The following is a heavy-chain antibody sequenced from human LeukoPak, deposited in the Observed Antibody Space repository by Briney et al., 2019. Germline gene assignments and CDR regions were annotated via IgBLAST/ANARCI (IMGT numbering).Heavy chain of an antibody. D-gene: IGHD3-3*01. CDR1: GFTFSSYA. Sequence: GGSLRLSCAASGFTFSSYAMSWVRPAPGKGLEWVSAISGSGGSTYYADSVKGRFTISRDNAKNSLYLQMNSLRAEDTAVYYGARGKNDFLELPYLDYYYYGMDVWGQGTTVTVSS. J-gene: IGHJ6*02. CDR2: ISGSGGST. CDR3: ARGKNDFLELPYLDYYYYGMDV. V-gene: IGHV3-23*01.